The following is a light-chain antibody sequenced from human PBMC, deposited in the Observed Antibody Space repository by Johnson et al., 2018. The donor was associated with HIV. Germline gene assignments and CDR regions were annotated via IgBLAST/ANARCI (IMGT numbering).Light chain of an antibody. V-gene: IGLV1-51*01. CDR3: GTWDSSLSAYV. CDR1: SSNIGNNY. J-gene: IGLJ1*01. CDR2: DNN. Sequence: QSVLTQPPSVSAAPGQKVTISCSGSSSNIGNNYVSWYQQLPGTAPKLLIYDNNKRPSGIPDQFSGSKSGTSATLGILGLQTGVEADYYCGTWDSSLSAYVFGTGTKVTVL.